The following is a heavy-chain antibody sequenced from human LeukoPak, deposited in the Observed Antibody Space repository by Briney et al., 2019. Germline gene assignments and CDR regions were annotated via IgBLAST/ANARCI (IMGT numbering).Heavy chain of an antibody. V-gene: IGHV4-59*01. D-gene: IGHD3/OR15-3a*01. J-gene: IGHJ3*02. CDR2: IYHSGRP. Sequence: PSETLSLTCTVSGGSISTYYWSWIRQPPGKGLEWFGYIYHSGRPNYIPSLKSRVIISVDISKNQFSLMLSSVTAADTAVYYFARMNTTMILGDAFDIWGRGTMVTVSS. CDR3: ARMNTTMILGDAFDI. CDR1: GGSISTYY.